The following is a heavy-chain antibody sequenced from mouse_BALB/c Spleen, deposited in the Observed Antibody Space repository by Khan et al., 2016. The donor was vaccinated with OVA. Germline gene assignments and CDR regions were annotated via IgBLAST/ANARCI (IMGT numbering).Heavy chain of an antibody. CDR2: IDPFNGGT. CDR3: TRLGTTGWFTY. J-gene: IGHJ3*01. D-gene: IGHD2-13*01. CDR1: GYSFSNYY. V-gene: IGHV1S135*01. Sequence: VRLQQSRPELMKPGASVKISCKASGYSFSNYYIHWVKQSHGQSLEWIGYIDPFNGGTTYNQKFKGTATLTVDKSSSTAYMNLSSLTSEDSAVYYWTRLGTTGWFTYWGQGTLVTVSA.